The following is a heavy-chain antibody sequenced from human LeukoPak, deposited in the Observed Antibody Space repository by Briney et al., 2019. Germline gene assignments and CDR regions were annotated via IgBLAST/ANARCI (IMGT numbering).Heavy chain of an antibody. CDR3: ARAVGATGNWFDP. J-gene: IGHJ5*02. V-gene: IGHV4-61*01. CDR1: GGSVSSGSYY. Sequence: SETLSLTCTVSGGSVSSGSYYWSWIRQPPGKGLEWIGYIYYSGSTNYNPSLKSRVTISVDTSKNQFSLKLSSVTAADTAVYYCARAVGATGNWFDPWGQGTLVTVSS. D-gene: IGHD1-26*01. CDR2: IYYSGST.